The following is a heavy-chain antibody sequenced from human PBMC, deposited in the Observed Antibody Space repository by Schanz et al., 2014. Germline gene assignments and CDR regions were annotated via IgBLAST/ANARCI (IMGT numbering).Heavy chain of an antibody. Sequence: EVQLVESGGNLVQPGGSLRLSCVASGFTFSSHSMNWVRQAPGQGLEWLSYISGSGNTIYYADSVKGQFTISRDNAKNSLSLQMDRLRDEDTAVYYCARRYSGRYCFDYWGQGTLVAVSS. CDR1: GFTFSSHS. CDR2: ISGSGNTI. D-gene: IGHD1-26*01. CDR3: ARRYSGRYCFDY. V-gene: IGHV3-48*02. J-gene: IGHJ4*02.